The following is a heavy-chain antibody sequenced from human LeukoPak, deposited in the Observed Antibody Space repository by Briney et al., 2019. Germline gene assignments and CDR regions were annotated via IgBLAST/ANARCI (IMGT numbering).Heavy chain of an antibody. V-gene: IGHV3-9*01. J-gene: IGHJ3*02. CDR1: GFTFDDYA. Sequence: GGSLRLSCVASGFTFDDYAMHWVRQAPGKGLEWVSGICWNSGSIGYADSVKGRFTISRDTAKTSLYLQMNSLRAEDTALYYCAKAPAYYYDSSGAFDIWGQGTMVTVSS. CDR2: ICWNSGSI. CDR3: AKAPAYYYDSSGAFDI. D-gene: IGHD3-22*01.